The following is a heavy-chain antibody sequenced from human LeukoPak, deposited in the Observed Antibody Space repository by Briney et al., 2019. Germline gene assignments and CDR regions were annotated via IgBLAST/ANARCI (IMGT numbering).Heavy chain of an antibody. CDR1: GYSISSGYY. V-gene: IGHV4-38-2*01. Sequence: SETLSLTCAVSGYSISSGYYWGWIRQPPGKGLEWIGSIYHSGSTYYNPSLKNRVTISVDTSKNQFSLKLSSVTAADTAVYYCARHRDSGYDYYYYYMDVWGKGTTVTVSS. CDR3: ARHRDSGYDYYYYYMDV. CDR2: IYHSGST. J-gene: IGHJ6*03. D-gene: IGHD5-12*01.